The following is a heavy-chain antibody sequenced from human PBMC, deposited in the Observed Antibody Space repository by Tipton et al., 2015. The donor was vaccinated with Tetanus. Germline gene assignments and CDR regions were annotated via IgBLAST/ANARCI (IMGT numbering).Heavy chain of an antibody. D-gene: IGHD3-3*01. V-gene: IGHV3-23*01. Sequence: SLRLSCAASGFAFSTYAITWVRQAPGKGLEWVSAISGTGSGTYYADSVKGRFTISRDNSKNTVYLQMNSLRAEDTALYYCAKFLEWYYYYYNGMDVWGQGTTVTVSS. CDR1: GFAFSTYA. J-gene: IGHJ6*02. CDR2: ISGTGSGT. CDR3: AKFLEWYYYYYNGMDV.